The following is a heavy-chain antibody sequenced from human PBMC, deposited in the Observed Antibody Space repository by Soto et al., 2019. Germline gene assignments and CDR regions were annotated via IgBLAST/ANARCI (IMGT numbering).Heavy chain of an antibody. J-gene: IGHJ4*02. Sequence: EVQLLASGGDLVQPGGSLRLSCVASGFTFSSFAMSWVRQAPGTGLEWVSTLSGSGGDTYYADSVNGRFTISRDKSKNTLYLQMDRLRVEDTAVYYCAKRGGYDYVWKSYRPDYWGQGTLVTVSS. CDR2: LSGSGGDT. CDR1: GFTFSSFA. CDR3: AKRGGYDYVWKSYRPDY. D-gene: IGHD3-16*02. V-gene: IGHV3-23*01.